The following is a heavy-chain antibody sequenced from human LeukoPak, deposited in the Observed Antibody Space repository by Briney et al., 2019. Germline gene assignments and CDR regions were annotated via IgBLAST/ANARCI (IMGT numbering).Heavy chain of an antibody. Sequence: ASVKVSCKASGYTFTGYYMHWVRQAPGQGLEWMGWINPNSGGTNYAQKFQGRVTMTRDTSISTAYMELSRLRSDDTAVYYCARGLGYRSSTSCYLSYMDVWGKGTTVTVSS. CDR2: INPNSGGT. D-gene: IGHD2-2*01. CDR1: GYTFTGYY. J-gene: IGHJ6*03. V-gene: IGHV1-2*02. CDR3: ARGLGYRSSTSCYLSYMDV.